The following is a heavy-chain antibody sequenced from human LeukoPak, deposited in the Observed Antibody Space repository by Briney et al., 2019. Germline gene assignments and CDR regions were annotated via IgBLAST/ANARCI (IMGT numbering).Heavy chain of an antibody. J-gene: IGHJ6*03. CDR3: ARANDYSNYYYYYMDV. CDR2: ISSSSSTI. D-gene: IGHD4-11*01. Sequence: GGSLRLSCAASGFTFSIYSTNWVRQAPGKGLEWVSYISSSSSTIYYADSVKGRFTISRDNAKNSLYLQMNSLRDEDTAVYYCARANDYSNYYYYYMDVWGKGTTVTVSS. CDR1: GFTFSIYS. V-gene: IGHV3-48*02.